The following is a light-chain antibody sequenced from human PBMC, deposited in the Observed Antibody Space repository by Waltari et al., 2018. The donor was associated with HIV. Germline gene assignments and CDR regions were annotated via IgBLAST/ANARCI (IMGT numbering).Light chain of an antibody. CDR3: YSADDSGDYKG. CDR1: VLPKKY. Sequence: SPQLTQPSSVSVSPGQTPTITCSGDVLPKKYAFWYQQKSGQAPVLVIYKDIIRPSDIPERISGSSSGTMATLTISGAQVDDEADYYCYSADDSGDYKGFGGGTKLTVL. CDR2: KDI. J-gene: IGLJ2*01. V-gene: IGLV3-10*01.